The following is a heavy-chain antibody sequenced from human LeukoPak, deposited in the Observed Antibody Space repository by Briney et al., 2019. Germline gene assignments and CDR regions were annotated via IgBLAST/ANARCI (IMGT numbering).Heavy chain of an antibody. J-gene: IGHJ3*02. CDR1: SDSITNSYYY. Sequence: SETLSLTCTVSSDSITNSYYYWTWIRQPAGQRLEWIGRINTSGSTDYNPSLKSRVTISVDTSKNQFSPELSSVTAADTAIYYCARHRHYYDRSGYYYALLRSLAFDIWGQGTMVTVSS. CDR3: ARHRHYYDRSGYYYALLRSLAFDI. CDR2: INTSGST. D-gene: IGHD3-22*01. V-gene: IGHV4-61*02.